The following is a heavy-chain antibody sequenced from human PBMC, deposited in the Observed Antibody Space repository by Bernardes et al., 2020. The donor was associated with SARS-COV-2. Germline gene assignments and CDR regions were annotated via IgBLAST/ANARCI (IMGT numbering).Heavy chain of an antibody. CDR1: GYTFTDYF. Sequence: ASVKVSCKASGYTFTDYFIHWVRQAPGQRLEWMGWINPNTGGTNYVQKFQGRVTKTRDTSITTTYMELSWLGSDDTAIYYCARTRTTISTTGIPVDYWGQGTLVTVSS. J-gene: IGHJ4*02. CDR3: ARTRTTISTTGIPVDY. D-gene: IGHD2-21*02. V-gene: IGHV1-2*02. CDR2: INPNTGGT.